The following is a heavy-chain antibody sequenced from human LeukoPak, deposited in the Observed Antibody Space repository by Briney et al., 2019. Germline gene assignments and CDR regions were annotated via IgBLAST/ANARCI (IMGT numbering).Heavy chain of an antibody. V-gene: IGHV3-30*02. Sequence: PGGSLRLSCAASGFTFSSFGMHWVRQAPGKGLEWVAFIRNDGSTKYYADSVKGRFTISRDNSKNTLYLQMNSLRAEDTAVYYCAKDPAVDSIDYWGQGTLVTVSS. CDR2: IRNDGSTK. J-gene: IGHJ4*02. D-gene: IGHD3/OR15-3a*01. CDR3: AKDPAVDSIDY. CDR1: GFTFSSFG.